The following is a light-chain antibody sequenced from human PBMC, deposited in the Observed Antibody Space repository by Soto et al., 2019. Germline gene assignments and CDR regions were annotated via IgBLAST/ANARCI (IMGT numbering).Light chain of an antibody. V-gene: IGKV3-11*01. CDR3: QQRSIPIT. J-gene: IGKJ5*01. Sequence: VMGQSPAPRSVSPGERVTLSCRARQSVGSNLAWYQQTPGQAPRVVIYDASTRATVIPARFSGSGSGTDFTLTIYSLEPEDFAVYYCQQRSIPITFGQRTRLDI. CDR2: DAS. CDR1: QSVGSN.